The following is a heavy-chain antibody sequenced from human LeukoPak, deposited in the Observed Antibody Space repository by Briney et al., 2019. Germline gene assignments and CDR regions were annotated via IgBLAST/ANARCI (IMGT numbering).Heavy chain of an antibody. D-gene: IGHD1-14*01. CDR1: GGSITSYY. CDR2: IYYSGST. J-gene: IGHJ5*02. V-gene: IGHV4-39*07. Sequence: PSETLSLTCTVSGGSITSYYWGWIRQPPGKGLEWIGSIYYSGSTYYNPSLKSRVTISVDTSKNQFSLKLSSVTAADTAVYYCARDLTENWFDPWGQGTLVTVSS. CDR3: ARDLTENWFDP.